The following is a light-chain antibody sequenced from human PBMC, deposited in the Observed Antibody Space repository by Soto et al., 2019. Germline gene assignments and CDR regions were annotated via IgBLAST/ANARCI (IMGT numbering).Light chain of an antibody. J-gene: IGLJ3*02. V-gene: IGLV2-23*01. CDR2: EGS. CDR3: CSYAGLSTWV. Sequence: QSALTQPACVSGSPGQSITISCTGTSSNVGTFDFVSWYQQHPGKAPKLIIYEGSKRPSGISDRFSGSKSGNRASLTISRLQAEDEADYYCCSYAGLSTWVFGAGTKLTVL. CDR1: SSNVGTFDF.